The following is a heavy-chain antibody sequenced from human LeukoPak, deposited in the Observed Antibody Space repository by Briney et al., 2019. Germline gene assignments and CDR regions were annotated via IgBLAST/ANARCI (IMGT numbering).Heavy chain of an antibody. CDR2: ISSSGSTI. D-gene: IGHD1-20*01. CDR1: GFTFSDYY. V-gene: IGHV3-11*01. Sequence: GGSLRLSCAASGFTFSDYYMSWIRQAPGKGLEWVSYISSSGSTIYYADSVKGRFTISRVNAKNSLYLQMNSLRAEDTAVYYCARDTVKREGITGTPQYYYYYMDVWGKGTTVTVSS. CDR3: ARDTVKREGITGTPQYYYYYMDV. J-gene: IGHJ6*03.